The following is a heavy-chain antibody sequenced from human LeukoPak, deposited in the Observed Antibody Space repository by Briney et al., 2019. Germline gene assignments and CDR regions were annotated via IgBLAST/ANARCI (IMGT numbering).Heavy chain of an antibody. CDR2: IYSGGST. Sequence: QPGGSLRLSCAASGFTFSNYEMNWVRQTPGKGLEWVSVIYSGGSTYYADSVKGRFTISRDNSKNTLYLQMNSLRAEDTAVYYCARWASRMDVWGQGTTVTVSS. CDR1: GFTFSNYE. CDR3: ARWASRMDV. J-gene: IGHJ6*02. D-gene: IGHD1-26*01. V-gene: IGHV3-66*01.